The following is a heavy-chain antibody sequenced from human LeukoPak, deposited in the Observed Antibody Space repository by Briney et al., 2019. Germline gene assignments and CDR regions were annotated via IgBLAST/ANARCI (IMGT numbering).Heavy chain of an antibody. J-gene: IGHJ4*02. CDR3: ARAEYYYDSSGYTFFDY. CDR1: GFTFSSCS. V-gene: IGHV3-21*01. D-gene: IGHD3-22*01. CDR2: ISSSSSYI. Sequence: GGSLRLSCAASGFTFSSCSMNWVRQAPGKGLEWVSSISSSSSYIYYADSVKGRFTISRDNAKNSLYLQMNSLRAEDTAVYYCARAEYYYDSSGYTFFDYWGQGTLVTVSS.